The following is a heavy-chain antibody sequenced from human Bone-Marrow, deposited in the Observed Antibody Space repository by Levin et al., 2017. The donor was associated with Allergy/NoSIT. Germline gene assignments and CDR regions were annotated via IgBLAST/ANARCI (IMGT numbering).Heavy chain of an antibody. CDR2: IKDKGEGGTI. J-gene: IGHJ4*02. Sequence: GASVKVSCATSGFNFRTSYMSWGRQAPGKGLEWVGRIKDKGEGGTIDYAAAVKGRFIISRDDLSNMLFLEMNSLHIEDTAVYFCAQGDFMDYWGQGTLVSVSS. D-gene: IGHD3-16*01. V-gene: IGHV3-15*01. CDR3: AQGDFMDY. CDR1: GFNFRTSY.